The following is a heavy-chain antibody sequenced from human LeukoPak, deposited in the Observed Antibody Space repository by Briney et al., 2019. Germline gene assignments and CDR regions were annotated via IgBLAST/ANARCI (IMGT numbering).Heavy chain of an antibody. CDR3: ANPNYYDFWSGYYSI. Sequence: TGGSLRLCCAASGFTFSRYTMNWVRQAPGKGLEWVSYISNSSSIIYYADSVKGRFTISRDNSKNTLYMQMNSLRAEDTAVYYCANPNYYDFWSGYYSIWGQGTMVTVSS. J-gene: IGHJ3*02. V-gene: IGHV3-48*01. CDR2: ISNSSSII. CDR1: GFTFSRYT. D-gene: IGHD3-3*01.